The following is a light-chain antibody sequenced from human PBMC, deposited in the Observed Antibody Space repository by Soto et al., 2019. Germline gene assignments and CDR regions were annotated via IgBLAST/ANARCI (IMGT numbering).Light chain of an antibody. CDR2: DTS. Sequence: EIVVTQSPGTLSLSPGARATLSFRASQSVSSRSLAWYQQKPGQAPRLLIYDTSSRASGIPDRFSGSGSGTDFTLTISRLETEDFAVFYCQQYGTSEIIFGQGTRLEIK. CDR1: QSVSSRS. J-gene: IGKJ5*01. CDR3: QQYGTSEII. V-gene: IGKV3-20*01.